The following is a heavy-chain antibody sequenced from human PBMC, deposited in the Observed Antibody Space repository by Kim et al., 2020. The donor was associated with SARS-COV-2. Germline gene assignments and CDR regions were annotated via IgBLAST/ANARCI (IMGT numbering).Heavy chain of an antibody. V-gene: IGHV1-2*06. D-gene: IGHD3-22*01. J-gene: IGHJ2*01. CDR1: GYTFTGYY. CDR3: ARDLGRITMIVARGLFWYFDL. CDR2: INPNSGGT. Sequence: ASVKVSCKASGYTFTGYYMHWVRQAPGQGLEWMGRINPNSGGTNYAQKFQGRVTMTRDTSISTAYMELSRLRSDDTAVYYCARDLGRITMIVARGLFWYFDLWGRGTLVTVSS.